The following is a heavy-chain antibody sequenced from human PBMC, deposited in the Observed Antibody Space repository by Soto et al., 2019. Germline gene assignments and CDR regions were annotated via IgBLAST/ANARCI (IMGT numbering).Heavy chain of an antibody. V-gene: IGHV3-48*04. Sequence: EVQLEESGGGLVQPGGSLRLSCAASGFSFRSYSMNWVRQAPGKGLEWLSDISSSSYTIYYADSVKGRFTISRANAKNSLYLQMDSLRAEDTAVYYCARELEYCSNGVCYPYFDSWGQGTLVTVSS. D-gene: IGHD2-8*01. CDR3: ARELEYCSNGVCYPYFDS. J-gene: IGHJ4*02. CDR2: ISSSSYTI. CDR1: GFSFRSYS.